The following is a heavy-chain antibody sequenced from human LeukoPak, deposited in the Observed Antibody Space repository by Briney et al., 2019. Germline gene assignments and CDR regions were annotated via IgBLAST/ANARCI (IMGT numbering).Heavy chain of an antibody. J-gene: IGHJ5*02. Sequence: PSETLSLTCAVYGGSFSGYYWSWIRQPPGKGLDWIGEINHSGSTNYNPSLKSRVTISVDTSKNQFSLKLSSVTAADTAVYYCAGGARRYDFWSGYPNWFDPWGQGTLVTVSS. CDR3: AGGARRYDFWSGYPNWFDP. V-gene: IGHV4-34*01. D-gene: IGHD3-3*01. CDR1: GGSFSGYY. CDR2: INHSGST.